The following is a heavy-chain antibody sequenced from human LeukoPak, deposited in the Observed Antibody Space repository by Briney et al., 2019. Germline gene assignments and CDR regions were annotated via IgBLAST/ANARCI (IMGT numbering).Heavy chain of an antibody. Sequence: SETLSLTCTVSGGSISSSSYYWGWIRQPPGKGLEWIGSIYYSGSTYYNPSLKSRVTISVDTSKNQFSLKLSSVTAADTAVYYCARGAPYGSGSYIYYYYYGMDVWGQGTTVTVSS. V-gene: IGHV4-39*07. CDR2: IYYSGST. CDR1: GGSISSSSYY. D-gene: IGHD3-10*01. CDR3: ARGAPYGSGSYIYYYYYGMDV. J-gene: IGHJ6*02.